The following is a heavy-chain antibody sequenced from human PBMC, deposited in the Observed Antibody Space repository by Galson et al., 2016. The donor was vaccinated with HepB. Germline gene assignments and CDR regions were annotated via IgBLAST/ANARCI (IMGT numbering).Heavy chain of an antibody. J-gene: IGHJ6*04. CDR1: GGSIDNGGYY. D-gene: IGHD2-15*01. CDR2: IPNSGTT. Sequence: TLSLTCSVSGGSIDNGGYYWTWIRQHPVKGLECVGYIPNSGTTSYNPSLKSRVALSVDTSKNFFSLRLTGVTAADTAVYYCARGTCSGGNCDLEPFGVDVWGKGTTVTVSS. V-gene: IGHV4-31*03. CDR3: ARGTCSGGNCDLEPFGVDV.